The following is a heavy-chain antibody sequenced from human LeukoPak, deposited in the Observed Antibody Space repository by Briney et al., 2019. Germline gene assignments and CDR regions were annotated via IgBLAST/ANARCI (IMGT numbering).Heavy chain of an antibody. CDR1: GYTFNSYG. Sequence: ASVKVSCKAFGYTFNSYGISCVRQGPGQGLESLGWIRAYRGNTNYAQKLQGRVTMTADTSTNTAYMELRSLRSDDTAVYYCARGHPGYYDNSGYLPLDYWGQGTLVTASS. J-gene: IGHJ4*02. V-gene: IGHV1-18*01. D-gene: IGHD3-22*01. CDR2: IRAYRGNT. CDR3: ARGHPGYYDNSGYLPLDY.